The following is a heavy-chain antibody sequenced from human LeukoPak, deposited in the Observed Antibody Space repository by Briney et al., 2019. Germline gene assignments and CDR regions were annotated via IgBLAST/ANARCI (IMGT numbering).Heavy chain of an antibody. D-gene: IGHD6-13*01. J-gene: IGHJ5*02. V-gene: IGHV5-51*01. Sequence: GESLKISCKGSGYKFSNYWIGWVRQMPGRGLEGMGTIYPDDSDTRYSPSFRGQVTMSVDRSINTAYLQWRSLKASDSAIYYCARHEDPISSWYESWGQGTLVTVSS. CDR3: ARHEDPISSWYES. CDR1: GYKFSNYW. CDR2: IYPDDSDT.